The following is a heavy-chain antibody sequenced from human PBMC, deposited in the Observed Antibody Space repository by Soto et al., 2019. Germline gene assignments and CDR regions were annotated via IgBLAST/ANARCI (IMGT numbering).Heavy chain of an antibody. Sequence: QVQLVESGGGLVKPGGSLRLSCAASGFTFSDHYMSWIRQAPGKGLEWLSYISGSGSIIYYADSVKGRFTISRDNANFSLYLQMNSLRAEDTAVYYCARRLEPTPSDVFDFWGQGTMVTVSS. CDR2: ISGSGSII. V-gene: IGHV3-11*01. J-gene: IGHJ3*01. CDR1: GFTFSDHY. D-gene: IGHD1-1*01. CDR3: ARRLEPTPSDVFDF.